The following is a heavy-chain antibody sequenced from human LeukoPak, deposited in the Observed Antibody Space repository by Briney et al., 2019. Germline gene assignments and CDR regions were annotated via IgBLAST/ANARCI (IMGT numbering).Heavy chain of an antibody. Sequence: SVKVSCKASGGTFSSYAISWVRQAPGQGLEWMGGIIPIFGTANYAQKFQGRVTITTDESTSTAYMELRSLRSDDTAVYYCARGSGSYPPPFDYWGQGTLVTVSS. CDR1: GGTFSSYA. D-gene: IGHD1-26*01. V-gene: IGHV1-69*05. CDR2: IIPIFGTA. J-gene: IGHJ4*02. CDR3: ARGSGSYPPPFDY.